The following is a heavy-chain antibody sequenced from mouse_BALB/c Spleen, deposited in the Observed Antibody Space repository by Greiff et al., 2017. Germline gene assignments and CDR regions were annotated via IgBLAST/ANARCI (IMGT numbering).Heavy chain of an antibody. CDR3: TKDPRGGNYNAMDY. CDR1: GFTFSSYT. V-gene: IGHV5-6-4*01. CDR2: ISSGGSYT. J-gene: IGHJ4*01. D-gene: IGHD2-1*01. Sequence: EVKLMESGGGLVKPGGSLKLSCAASGFTFSSYTMSWVRQTPEKRLEWVATISSGGSYTYYPDSVKGRFTISRDNAKNTLYLQMSSLKSEDTAMYYCTKDPRGGNYNAMDYWGQGTSVTVSS.